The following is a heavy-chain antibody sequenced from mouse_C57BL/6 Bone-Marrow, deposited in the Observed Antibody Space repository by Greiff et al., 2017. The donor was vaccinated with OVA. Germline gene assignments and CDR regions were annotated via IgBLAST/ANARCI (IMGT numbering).Heavy chain of an antibody. CDR1: GFTFSSYA. V-gene: IGHV5-4*01. CDR3: ARTGTAWFAY. D-gene: IGHD4-1*01. CDR2: ISDGGSYT. Sequence: EVQLVESGGGLVKPGGSLKLSCAASGFTFSSYAMSWVRQTPEKRLEWVATISDGGSYTYYPDNVKGRFTISRDNAKNNLYLQMSHLKSEDTAMYYCARTGTAWFAYWGQGTLVTVSA. J-gene: IGHJ3*01.